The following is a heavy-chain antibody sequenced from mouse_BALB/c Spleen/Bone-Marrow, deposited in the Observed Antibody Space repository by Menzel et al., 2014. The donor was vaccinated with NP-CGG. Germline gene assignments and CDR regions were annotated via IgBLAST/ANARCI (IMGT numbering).Heavy chain of an antibody. CDR3: TRGSYGSSQYYFDY. V-gene: IGHV1S81*02. D-gene: IGHD1-1*01. Sequence: QVQLKQSGAELVKPGASVKLSCKASGYTFTSFYMYWVKRRPGQGPEWIGGINPSNGGTNFNEKFKSKAALTLDKSSSTAYMQPSSLTSEDSAVYYCTRGSYGSSQYYFDYWGQGTTLTVSS. J-gene: IGHJ2*01. CDR1: GYTFTSFY. CDR2: INPSNGGT.